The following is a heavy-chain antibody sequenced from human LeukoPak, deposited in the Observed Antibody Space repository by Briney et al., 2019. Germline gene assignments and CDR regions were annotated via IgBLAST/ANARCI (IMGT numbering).Heavy chain of an antibody. CDR2: IIPIFGTA. V-gene: IGHV1-69*05. CDR1: GGTFSSYA. CDR3: ARGRRDGYNSDAFDI. J-gene: IGHJ3*02. Sequence: SVKVSCRASGGTFSSYAISWVRQAPGQGLEWMGGIIPIFGTANYAQKFQGRVTITTDESTSTAYMELSSLRSEDTAVYYCARGRRDGYNSDAFDIWGQGTMVTVSS. D-gene: IGHD5-24*01.